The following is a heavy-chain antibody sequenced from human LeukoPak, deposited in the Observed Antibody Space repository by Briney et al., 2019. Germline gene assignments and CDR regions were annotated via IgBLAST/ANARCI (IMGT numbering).Heavy chain of an antibody. D-gene: IGHD3-10*01. Sequence: GGSLRLSCTASGFIFSSYWMSWVRQAPGKGLEWVANINQEGSEKYYVDSVKGRFTISRDNAKNSVCLKMNSLRAEDTAVYYCARRPIRGDFDYWGQGTLVTVSS. V-gene: IGHV3-7*01. CDR3: ARRPIRGDFDY. CDR1: GFIFSSYW. J-gene: IGHJ4*02. CDR2: INQEGSEK.